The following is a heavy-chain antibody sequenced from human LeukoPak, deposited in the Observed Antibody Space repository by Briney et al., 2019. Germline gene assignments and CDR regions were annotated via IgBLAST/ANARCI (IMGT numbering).Heavy chain of an antibody. CDR2: IYTRGST. J-gene: IGHJ3*02. CDR3: ARGRYCSADICSGGDAFDI. CDR1: GGSINNYY. Sequence: SETLSPTCTVSGGSINNYYWSWIRQPAGKGLEWIGRIYTRGSTNYNPSLKSRVTMSVDTSKNQFSLKLSSVTAADTAVYYCARGRYCSADICSGGDAFDIWGQGTMVSVTS. D-gene: IGHD2-15*01. V-gene: IGHV4-4*07.